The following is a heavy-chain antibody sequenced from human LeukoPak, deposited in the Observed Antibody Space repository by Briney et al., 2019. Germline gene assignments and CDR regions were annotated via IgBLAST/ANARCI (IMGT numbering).Heavy chain of an antibody. V-gene: IGHV3-48*04. CDR2: ISTSGTII. CDR3: ARDSGHVDTAMAHDY. Sequence: GGSLRLSCTASGFTFSNYWMHWVRQAPGKGLEWVSYISTSGTIIYYADSVKGRFTISRDNAKNSLYLQMNSLRAEDTAVYYCARDSGHVDTAMAHDYWGQGTLVTVSS. CDR1: GFTFSNYW. D-gene: IGHD5-18*01. J-gene: IGHJ4*02.